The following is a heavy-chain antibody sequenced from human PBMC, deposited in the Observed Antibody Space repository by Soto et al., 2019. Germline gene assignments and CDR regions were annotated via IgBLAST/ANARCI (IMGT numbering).Heavy chain of an antibody. D-gene: IGHD3-16*01. J-gene: IGHJ6*02. V-gene: IGHV1-69*12. CDR2: IIPIFGTA. CDR3: ARHLGGNHYYYGMDV. CDR1: GGTFSSYA. Sequence: QVQLVQSGAEVKKPGSSVKVTCKASGGTFSSYAISWVRQAPGQGLDWMGGIIPIFGTADYAQKFQGRVTITADESTSTAYMVLSSLRSEDTAVYYCARHLGGNHYYYGMDVWGQGTTVTVSS.